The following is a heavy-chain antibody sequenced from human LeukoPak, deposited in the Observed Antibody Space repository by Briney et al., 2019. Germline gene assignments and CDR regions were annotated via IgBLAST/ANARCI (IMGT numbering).Heavy chain of an antibody. J-gene: IGHJ3*02. V-gene: IGHV4-4*09. CDR1: GGSISSYH. Sequence: SETLSLTCTVSGGSISSYHWSWIRQPPGKGLEWIGYIYTSGSTNYNPSLKSRVTISVDASKNQFSLKLSSVTAADTAVDYCARQQEQWLPQGAFDIWGQGTMVTVSS. CDR2: IYTSGST. D-gene: IGHD6-19*01. CDR3: ARQQEQWLPQGAFDI.